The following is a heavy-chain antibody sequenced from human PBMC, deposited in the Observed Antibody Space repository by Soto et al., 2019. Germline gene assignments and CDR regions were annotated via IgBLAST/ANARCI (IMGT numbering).Heavy chain of an antibody. CDR1: GFTFSDLY. V-gene: IGHV3-11*01. D-gene: IGHD3-10*01. Sequence: QVLLVASGGGLVKPGGSLRLSCAASGFTFSDLYMTWIRQAPGKGLEWISYISGSGSDTYYADSVKGRFSGSRDNAKNSLYLQMSSLRAEDTAVYSCAGDVYYYASDYWGQGTLVTVSS. J-gene: IGHJ4*02. CDR2: ISGSGSDT. CDR3: AGDVYYYASDY.